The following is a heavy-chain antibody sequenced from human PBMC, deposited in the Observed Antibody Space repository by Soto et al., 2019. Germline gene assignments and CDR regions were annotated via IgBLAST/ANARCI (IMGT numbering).Heavy chain of an antibody. CDR2: ISSSSSYI. CDR1: GFIFSNYG. CDR3: ARGAPYTFWSGYYTTWFDP. D-gene: IGHD3-3*01. J-gene: IGHJ5*02. Sequence: GGSLRLSCAASGFIFSNYGMNWVRQAPGKGLEWVSSISSSSSYIYYADSVKGRFTISRDNAKNSLYLEMNSLRAEDTAVYYCARGAPYTFWSGYYTTWFDPWGQGTRVTVSS. V-gene: IGHV3-21*01.